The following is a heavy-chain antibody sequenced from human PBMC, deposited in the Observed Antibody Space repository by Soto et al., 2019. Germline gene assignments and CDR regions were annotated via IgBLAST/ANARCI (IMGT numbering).Heavy chain of an antibody. CDR1: GFSLTTSGVG. D-gene: IGHD3-3*01. V-gene: IGHV2-5*02. CDR3: AHRVLRTVFGLVTTTAIYFDF. J-gene: IGHJ4*02. Sequence: QITLNESGPTVVSPTETLTLTCRFSGFSLTTSGVGVGWIRQSPGKAPEWLALIYWADDKRYSASLKSRLTITQDTSKNQVVLTVSDLDPTDTATYYCAHRVLRTVFGLVTTTAIYFDFWGQGTPVAVSS. CDR2: IYWADDK.